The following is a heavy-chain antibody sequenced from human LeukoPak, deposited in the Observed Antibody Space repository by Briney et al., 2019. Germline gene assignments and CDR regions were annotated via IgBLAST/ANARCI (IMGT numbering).Heavy chain of an antibody. J-gene: IGHJ4*02. V-gene: IGHV4-4*02. Sequence: SGTLSLTFAVSGGSISSSNWWSWVRQPPGKGLEWIGEIYHSGSTNYNPSLKSRVTISVDTSKNQFSLKLSSVTAADTAVYYCARWVNLGFGQQLVKRGYYYFDYWGQGTLVTVSS. CDR1: GGSISSSNW. CDR3: ARWVNLGFGQQLVKRGYYYFDY. CDR2: IYHSGST. D-gene: IGHD6-13*01.